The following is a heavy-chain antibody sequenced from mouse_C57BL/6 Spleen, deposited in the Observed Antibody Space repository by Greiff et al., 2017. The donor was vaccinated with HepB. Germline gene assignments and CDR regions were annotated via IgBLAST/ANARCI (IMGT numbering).Heavy chain of an antibody. J-gene: IGHJ1*03. CDR3: ASPAGSSLYWYFDV. CDR2: INPSTGGT. V-gene: IGHV1-42*01. Sequence: EVQLQQSGPELVKPGASVKISCKASGYSFTGYYMNWVKQSPEKSLEWIGEINPSTGGTTYNQKFKAKATLTVDKSSSTAYMQLKSLTSEDSAVYYCASPAGSSLYWYFDVWGTGTTVTVSS. D-gene: IGHD1-1*01. CDR1: GYSFTGYY.